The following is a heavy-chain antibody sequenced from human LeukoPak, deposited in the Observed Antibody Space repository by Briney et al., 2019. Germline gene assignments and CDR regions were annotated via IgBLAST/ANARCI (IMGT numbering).Heavy chain of an antibody. CDR1: GYTFTSYG. D-gene: IGHD1-26*01. CDR2: ISAYNGNT. CDR3: ARARGGSRKDQFYGKDV. V-gene: IGHV1-18*04. J-gene: IGHJ6*04. Sequence: ASVKVSCKASGYTFTSYGISWVRQAPGQGLEWMGWISAYNGNTNYAQKLQGRVTMTTDTLTSTAYMELRSLRSDDTAVYYCARARGGSRKDQFYGKDVRGKGTTVTVSS.